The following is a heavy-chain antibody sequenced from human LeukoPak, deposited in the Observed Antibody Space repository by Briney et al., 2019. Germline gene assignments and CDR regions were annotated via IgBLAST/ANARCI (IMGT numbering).Heavy chain of an antibody. Sequence: GGSLRLSCAASEFTFSSYEMNWVRQAPGKGLEWVSSISGSTIYIHYADSVKGRFTISRDNAKNSLYLQMNSLRAEDTAVYYCASVHYAMDVWGQGTTVTVSS. CDR3: ASVHYAMDV. V-gene: IGHV3-21*01. CDR2: ISGSTIYI. J-gene: IGHJ6*02. CDR1: EFTFSSYE.